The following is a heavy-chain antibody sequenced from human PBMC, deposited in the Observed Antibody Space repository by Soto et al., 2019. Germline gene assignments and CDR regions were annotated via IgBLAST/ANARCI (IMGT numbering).Heavy chain of an antibody. CDR3: ARVQGPGGPTDAPWYNPFDP. Sequence: QVQLQESGPGLVKPSGTLSLSCTVSGDSISSSNWWSWVRQPPGKGLEWIGQIYHSGSTNYNPSLTSRVSIPHNKSHKPFSRQVSSVTAADTAAYYGARVQGPGGPTDAPWYNPFDPWGQATLVTVSS. J-gene: IGHJ5*02. D-gene: IGHD1-26*01. CDR2: IYHSGST. CDR1: GDSISSSNW. V-gene: IGHV4-4*02.